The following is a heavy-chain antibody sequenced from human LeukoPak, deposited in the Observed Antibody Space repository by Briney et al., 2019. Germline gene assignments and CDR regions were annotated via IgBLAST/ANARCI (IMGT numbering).Heavy chain of an antibody. D-gene: IGHD6-25*01. CDR1: GFTFSSYW. J-gene: IGHJ4*02. CDR3: ARDDGPGPSGYYFDY. Sequence: PGRSLRLSCAASGFTFSSYWMSWVRQAPGKGLEWVANIKQDGSEKYYVDSVKGRFTISRDNAKNSLYLQMNSLRAEDTAVYYCARDDGPGPSGYYFDYWGQGTVVTVSS. CDR2: IKQDGSEK. V-gene: IGHV3-7*01.